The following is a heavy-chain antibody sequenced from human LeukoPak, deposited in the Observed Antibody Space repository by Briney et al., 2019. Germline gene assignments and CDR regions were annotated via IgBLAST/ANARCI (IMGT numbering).Heavy chain of an antibody. D-gene: IGHD3-10*01. J-gene: IGHJ4*02. CDR2: ISAYNGNT. V-gene: IGHV1-18*01. CDR1: GYTFTSYG. CDR3: ARITMVRGVIIRAIDY. Sequence: ASVKVSCKASGYTFTSYGISWVRQAPGQGLEWMGWISAYNGNTNYAQKLQGRVTMTTDTSTSTAYMELRSLRSDDTAVYYCARITMVRGVIIRAIDYWGQGTLVTVSS.